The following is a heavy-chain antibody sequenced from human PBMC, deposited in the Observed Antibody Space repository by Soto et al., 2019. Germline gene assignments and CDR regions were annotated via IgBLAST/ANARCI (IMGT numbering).Heavy chain of an antibody. CDR1: GGSISSSSYY. CDR3: AVLIGGYSYGFLLDY. J-gene: IGHJ4*02. Sequence: SETLSLTCTVSGGSISSSSYYWGWIRQPPGKGLEWIGSIYYSGSTYYNPSLKSRVTISVDTSKNQFSLKLSSVTAADTAVYYCAVLIGGYSYGFLLDYWGQGTLVTVSS. V-gene: IGHV4-39*01. D-gene: IGHD5-18*01. CDR2: IYYSGST.